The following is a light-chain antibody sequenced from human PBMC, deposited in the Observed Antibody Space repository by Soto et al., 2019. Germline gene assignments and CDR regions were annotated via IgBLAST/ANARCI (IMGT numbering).Light chain of an antibody. Sequence: DIQMTQPPSSVSASVGDIVIITCRARQDLTNWLAWYQQKPGKGPKVLIYAASILESGVPSRFSGSGSWTDYTLTISSLQPDDFATYHGQHAKSFPLNISGRTKV. CDR3: QHAKSFPLN. V-gene: IGKV1D-12*01. J-gene: IGKJ4*01. CDR2: AAS. CDR1: QDLTNW.